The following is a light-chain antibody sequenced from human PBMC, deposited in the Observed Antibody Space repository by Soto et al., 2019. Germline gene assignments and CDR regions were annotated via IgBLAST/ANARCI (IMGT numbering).Light chain of an antibody. CDR3: QQYDTYRT. Sequence: DIQMTQSPSTLSASVGDRVTITCRASQSISSWLAWYKHKPGKVPKLLIYGASSLESGVPSRFSGSGSGTEFTLTIRSLKPDDFATYYCQQYDTYRTFGQGTKVDIK. CDR2: GAS. CDR1: QSISSW. J-gene: IGKJ1*01. V-gene: IGKV1-5*01.